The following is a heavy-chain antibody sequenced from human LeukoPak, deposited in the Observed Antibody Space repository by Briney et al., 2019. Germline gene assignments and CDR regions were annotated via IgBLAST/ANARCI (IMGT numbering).Heavy chain of an antibody. D-gene: IGHD6-19*01. J-gene: IGHJ4*02. CDR3: ARELKTAVSVYYFDY. CDR1: GYTFTSYA. V-gene: IGHV1-18*01. CDR2: ISAYIGNT. Sequence: ASVKVSCKASGYTFTSYAMNWVRQAPGQGLEWMGWISAYIGNTIHAQKFQGRVTMTTDISTSTAYMELRSLGSDDTAVYYCARELKTAVSVYYFDYWGQGTLVTVSS.